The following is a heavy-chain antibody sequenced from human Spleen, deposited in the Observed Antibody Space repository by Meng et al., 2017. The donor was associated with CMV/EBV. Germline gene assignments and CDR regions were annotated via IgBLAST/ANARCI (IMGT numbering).Heavy chain of an antibody. Sequence: SGPTLVKPTQTLTLTCTFSGFSFTTSGECVNWVRQPPGKAPEWLALIDWDADTYYTTSLRTRLTISKDTSKSQVVLTMTNMDPVDTGTYYCARTQQMVRGGYYFDYWGQGTLVTVSS. V-gene: IGHV2-70*13. CDR1: GFSFTTSGEC. CDR2: IDWDADT. J-gene: IGHJ4*02. CDR3: ARTQQMVRGGYYFDY. D-gene: IGHD6-13*01.